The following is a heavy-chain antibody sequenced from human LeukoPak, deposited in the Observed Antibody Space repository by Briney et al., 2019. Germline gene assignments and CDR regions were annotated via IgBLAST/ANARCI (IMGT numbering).Heavy chain of an antibody. Sequence: AGGSLRLSCAASGFTFSSYAMSWVRQAPGKGLEWVSAISGSGGSTYYADSVKGRFTISRDNSKNTLYLQTNSLRAEDTAVYYCAKSTAIAVAGDDYWGQGTLVTVSS. V-gene: IGHV3-23*01. CDR3: AKSTAIAVAGDDY. CDR1: GFTFSSYA. D-gene: IGHD6-19*01. CDR2: ISGSGGST. J-gene: IGHJ4*02.